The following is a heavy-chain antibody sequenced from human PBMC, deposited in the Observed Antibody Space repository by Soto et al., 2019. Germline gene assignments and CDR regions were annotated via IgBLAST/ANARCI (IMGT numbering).Heavy chain of an antibody. D-gene: IGHD4-17*01. CDR3: ARRRRDYGDSFFDY. Sequence: ASVKVSCKASRYTFTGYYMHWVRQAPGQGLEWMGWINPNSGGTNYAQKFQGWVTMTRDTSISTAYMELSRLRSDDTAVYYCARRRRDYGDSFFDYWGQGTLVTVSS. CDR1: RYTFTGYY. CDR2: INPNSGGT. J-gene: IGHJ4*02. V-gene: IGHV1-2*04.